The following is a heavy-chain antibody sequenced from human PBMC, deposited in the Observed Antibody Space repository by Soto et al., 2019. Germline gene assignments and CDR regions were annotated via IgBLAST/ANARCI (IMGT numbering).Heavy chain of an antibody. D-gene: IGHD5-18*01. CDR2: LKSDGSGT. CDR3: VRGDGDYSDGNGYLGRH. CDR1: GFTFSSYW. V-gene: IGHV3-74*01. Sequence: EVQLVESGGGLVQPGGSLRLSCAASGFTFSSYWMHWVRQAPGKGLVWVSRLKSDGSGTTYADSVKGRLTISRDNAKNKLYLKMNSLRAGETAVDYCVRGDGDYSDGNGYLGRHWGQGTLVTVSS. J-gene: IGHJ4*02.